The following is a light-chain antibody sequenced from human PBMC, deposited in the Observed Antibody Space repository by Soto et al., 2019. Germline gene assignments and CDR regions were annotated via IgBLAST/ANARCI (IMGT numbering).Light chain of an antibody. CDR1: QSLVSSDGNTY. CDR3: MQGTHWPLT. J-gene: IGKJ4*01. V-gene: IGKV2-30*01. CDR2: KVS. Sequence: DVVMTQSPLSLPVTLGQPASISCRSSQSLVSSDGNTYLNWFQQRPGQSPRRLIYKVSNRASGVPDRFSGSGSGTDFTLEISRVEAEDVGVYYCMQGTHWPLTFGGGTKVEIK.